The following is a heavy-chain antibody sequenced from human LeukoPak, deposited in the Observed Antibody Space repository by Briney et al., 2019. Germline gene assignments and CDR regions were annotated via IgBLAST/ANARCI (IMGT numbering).Heavy chain of an antibody. V-gene: IGHV3-48*01. CDR2: ISSSSSSI. J-gene: IGHJ4*02. CDR1: GFTFSTYS. D-gene: IGHD5-18*01. Sequence: QPGGSLRLSCAASGFTFSTYSMNWVRQAPGKGLEWVSYISSSSSSIYYADSVKGRFTISRDNAKNSLYLQMNTLRAEDTAVYYCARKVANTYGYFDSWGQGTLVTVSS. CDR3: ARKVANTYGYFDS.